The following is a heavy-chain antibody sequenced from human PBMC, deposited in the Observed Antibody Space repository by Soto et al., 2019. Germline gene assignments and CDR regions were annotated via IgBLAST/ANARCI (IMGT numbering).Heavy chain of an antibody. CDR3: ATRSPAFDY. J-gene: IGHJ4*02. Sequence: ASGNVSCKASGYTFTIYGISWVLRAPGQGLEWMGWISTDKGKTNYAQKFQGRVTMTTDTSTTTAYMELRSLRSGDTAVYYCATRSPAFDYWGQGTLVTVSS. CDR2: ISTDKGKT. CDR1: GYTFTIYG. V-gene: IGHV1-18*01.